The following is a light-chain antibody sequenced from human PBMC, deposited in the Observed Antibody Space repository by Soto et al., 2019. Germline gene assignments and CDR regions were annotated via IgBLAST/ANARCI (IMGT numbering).Light chain of an antibody. CDR3: SSYTSGRSVL. Sequence: QSVLTQPASVSGSPGQSITISCTATTSDVGDYNYVSWYQQYPGKAPKPIIYHVSNRPSGVSNLFSGSKSGDTASLTISGFQAEDEADYYCSSYTSGRSVLFGGGTKLTVL. CDR1: TSDVGDYNY. V-gene: IGLV2-14*01. CDR2: HVS. J-gene: IGLJ2*01.